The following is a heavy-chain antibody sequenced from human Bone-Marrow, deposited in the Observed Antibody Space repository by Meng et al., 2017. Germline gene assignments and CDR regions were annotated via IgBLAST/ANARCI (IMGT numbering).Heavy chain of an antibody. D-gene: IGHD3-9*01. CDR2: INPSGGST. V-gene: IGHV1-46*01. Sequence: ASVKVSCKVSGYTFTSYYMHWVRQAPGQGLEWMGIINPSGGSTSYAQKFQGRVTMTRDTSTSTVYMELSSLRSEDTAVYYCARDRLRRYFDWLLLDAFDIWGQGTMVTVSS. CDR3: ARDRLRRYFDWLLLDAFDI. CDR1: GYTFTSYY. J-gene: IGHJ3*02.